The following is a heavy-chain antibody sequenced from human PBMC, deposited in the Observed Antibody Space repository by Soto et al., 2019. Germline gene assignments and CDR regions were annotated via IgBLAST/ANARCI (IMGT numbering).Heavy chain of an antibody. V-gene: IGHV3-33*01. CDR3: ARDSAPYDSSGYSEDY. D-gene: IGHD3-22*01. J-gene: IGHJ4*02. Sequence: PGGSLRLSCAASGFTFSSYGMHWVRQAPGKGLEWVAVIWYDGSNKYYADSVKGRFTISRDNSKNTLYLQMNSLRAEDTAVYYCARDSAPYDSSGYSEDYWGQGTLVTVSS. CDR2: IWYDGSNK. CDR1: GFTFSSYG.